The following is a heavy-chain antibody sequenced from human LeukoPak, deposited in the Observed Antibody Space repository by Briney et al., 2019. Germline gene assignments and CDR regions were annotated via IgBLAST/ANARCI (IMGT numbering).Heavy chain of an antibody. J-gene: IGHJ4*02. CDR3: AKDRVDDYFDF. Sequence: GRSQRLSCEASGFTFSHFGMHWVRQAPGKGLEWVAVISFDGKNKYYADAVKGRFTISRDNSKNTLYLQMDSLRAEDTAVYCCAKDRVDDYFDFWGQGTLVTVSS. V-gene: IGHV3-30*18. CDR1: GFTFSHFG. CDR2: ISFDGKNK. D-gene: IGHD2-21*01.